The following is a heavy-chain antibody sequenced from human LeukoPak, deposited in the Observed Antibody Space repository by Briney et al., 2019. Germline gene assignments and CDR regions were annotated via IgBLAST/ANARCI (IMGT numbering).Heavy chain of an antibody. V-gene: IGHV3-48*03. CDR2: ISSSGSTI. J-gene: IGHJ4*02. D-gene: IGHD3-10*01. CDR1: GFTFSSYE. Sequence: GGSLRLSCAASGFTFSSYEMNWVRQAPGKGLEWVSYISSSGSTIYYADSVKGRFTISRDNAKNSLYLQMNSLRAEDTAVYYCARDWDTMVRGVSYFDYWGQGTLVTVSS. CDR3: ARDWDTMVRGVSYFDY.